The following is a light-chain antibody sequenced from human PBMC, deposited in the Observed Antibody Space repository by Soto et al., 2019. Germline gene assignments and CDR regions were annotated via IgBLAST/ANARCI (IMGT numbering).Light chain of an antibody. Sequence: AIQLTQSPSSLSASVGDRVTITCRASQGISSALAWYQQKPGKAPKLLIYDASSLESWVPSRFSGRGFWTDFTATIRSLQPEEFATYYCQQFNSYPGVFGPGTKVDIK. J-gene: IGKJ3*01. CDR1: QGISSA. V-gene: IGKV1-13*02. CDR3: QQFNSYPGV. CDR2: DAS.